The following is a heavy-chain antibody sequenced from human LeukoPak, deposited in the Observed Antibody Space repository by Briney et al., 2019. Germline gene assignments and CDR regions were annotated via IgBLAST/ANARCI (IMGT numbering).Heavy chain of an antibody. Sequence: SETLSLTCTVSGGSISSGSYYWSWIRQPAGKGLEWIGRIYTSGSTNYNPSLKSRVTISVDTSKNQFSLKLSSVTAADTAVYYCARTSQIRGYSYGRWDNNWFDPWGQGTLVTVSS. CDR2: IYTSGST. D-gene: IGHD5-18*01. V-gene: IGHV4-61*02. CDR1: GGSISSGSYY. CDR3: ARTSQIRGYSYGRWDNNWFDP. J-gene: IGHJ5*02.